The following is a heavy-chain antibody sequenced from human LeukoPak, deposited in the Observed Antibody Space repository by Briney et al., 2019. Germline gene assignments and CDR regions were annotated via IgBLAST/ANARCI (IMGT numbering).Heavy chain of an antibody. J-gene: IGHJ5*02. CDR3: ARVETVLWFGELDHPMNWFDP. CDR2: IYYSGST. V-gene: IGHV4-59*01. Sequence: SSETLSLTCTVSGGSISSYYWSWIRQPPGKGLEWIGYIYYSGSTNYNPSLKSRVTISVDTSKNQFSLKLSSVTAADTAVYYCARVETVLWFGELDHPMNWFDPWGQGTLVTVSS. D-gene: IGHD3-10*01. CDR1: GGSISSYY.